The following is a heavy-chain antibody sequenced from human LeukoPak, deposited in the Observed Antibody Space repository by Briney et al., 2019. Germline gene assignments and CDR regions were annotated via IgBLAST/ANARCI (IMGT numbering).Heavy chain of an antibody. CDR2: IKQDGSEK. D-gene: IGHD5-18*01. CDR3: ARRLHGSNYGYYFDY. V-gene: IGHV3-7*01. Sequence: GGSLRLSCAASGFTFSSYWMSWVRQAPGKGLEWVANIKQDGSEKYYVDSVKGRFTISRDNAKNSLYLQMNSLRAEDTAVYFCARRLHGSNYGYYFDYWGQGTLVTVSS. CDR1: GFTFSSYW. J-gene: IGHJ4*02.